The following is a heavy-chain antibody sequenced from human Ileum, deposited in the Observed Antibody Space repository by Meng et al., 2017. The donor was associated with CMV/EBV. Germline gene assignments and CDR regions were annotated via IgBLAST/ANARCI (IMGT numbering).Heavy chain of an antibody. Sequence: QVQLQESGPGLVKTSETLSLTCYVSGGSISNYYWSWIRQPAGKGLEWIAHIYTSGTANYNPSLSSRVTLSLDTSKNHFSLQLSSVTAADTAVYYCARLVNRSLFDYWGQGTLVTVSS. J-gene: IGHJ4*02. CDR2: IYTSGTA. CDR3: ARLVNRSLFDY. CDR1: GGSISNYY. V-gene: IGHV4-4*07. D-gene: IGHD1-14*01.